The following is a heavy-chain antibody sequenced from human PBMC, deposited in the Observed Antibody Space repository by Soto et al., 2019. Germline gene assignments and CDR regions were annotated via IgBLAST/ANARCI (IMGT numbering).Heavy chain of an antibody. J-gene: IGHJ4*02. V-gene: IGHV3-74*01. CDR2: INSDGSST. Sequence: GGSLRLSCAASGFTFSSYWMHWVRQAPGKGLVWVSRINSDGSSTSYADSVKGRFTISRDNAKNTLYLQMNSLRAEDTAVYYCARCDLYYYDSSGELYFDFWGQGTLVTVSS. D-gene: IGHD3-22*01. CDR3: ARCDLYYYDSSGELYFDF. CDR1: GFTFSSYW.